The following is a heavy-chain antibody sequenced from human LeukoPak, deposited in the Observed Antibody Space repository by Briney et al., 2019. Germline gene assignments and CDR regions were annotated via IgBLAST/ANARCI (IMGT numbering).Heavy chain of an antibody. J-gene: IGHJ4*02. V-gene: IGHV4-61*02. CDR2: IYTSGST. D-gene: IGHD2-21*01. CDR3: ARGPSAMWLDY. Sequence: SQTLSLTCTVSGGSISSGSHYWSWIRQPAGKGLEWIGRIYTSGSTNYNPSLKSRVTISVDTSKNQFSLKLSSVTAADTAVYYCARGPSAMWLDYWGQGTLVTVSS. CDR1: GGSISSGSHY.